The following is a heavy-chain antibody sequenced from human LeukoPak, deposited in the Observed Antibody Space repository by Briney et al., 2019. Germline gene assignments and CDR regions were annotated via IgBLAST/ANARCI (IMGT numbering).Heavy chain of an antibody. Sequence: SETLSLTCTVSGSSISSGYYWGWIRQPPGKGLEWIGSIYHSGSTYYNPSLKSRVTISVDTSKNQFSLKLSSVTAADTAVYYCARDWGVSARPGYMDVWGKGTTVTVSS. J-gene: IGHJ6*03. D-gene: IGHD6-6*01. CDR1: GSSISSGYY. CDR2: IYHSGST. CDR3: ARDWGVSARPGYMDV. V-gene: IGHV4-38-2*02.